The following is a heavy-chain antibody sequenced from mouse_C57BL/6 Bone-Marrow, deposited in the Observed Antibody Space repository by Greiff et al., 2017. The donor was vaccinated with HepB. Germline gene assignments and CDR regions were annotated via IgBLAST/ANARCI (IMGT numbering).Heavy chain of an antibody. J-gene: IGHJ3*01. CDR3: ARRYGSSPFAY. CDR1: GYTFTSYW. D-gene: IGHD1-1*01. V-gene: IGHV1-61*01. Sequence: VQLQQPGAELVRPGSSVKLSCKASGYTFTSYWMDWVKQRPGQGLEWIGNIYPSDSETHYNQKFKDKATLTVDKSSSTAYMQLSSLTSEDSAVYYCARRYGSSPFAYWGQGTLVTVSA. CDR2: IYPSDSET.